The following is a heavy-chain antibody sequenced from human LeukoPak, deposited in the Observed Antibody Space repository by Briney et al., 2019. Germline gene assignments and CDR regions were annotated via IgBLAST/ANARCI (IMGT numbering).Heavy chain of an antibody. CDR3: VRDHSGWSLDP. CDR1: GFTFSSSA. CDR2: MSGRGSGGST. D-gene: IGHD6-19*01. Sequence: GGSLRLSCAGSGFTFSSSAMSWVRQAPGKGLEWVSSMSGRGSGGSTYYADSVKGRFTISRDNAKNSPYLQMNSLRAEDTAVYYCVRDHSGWSLDPWGQGTLVTVSS. V-gene: IGHV3-23*01. J-gene: IGHJ5*02.